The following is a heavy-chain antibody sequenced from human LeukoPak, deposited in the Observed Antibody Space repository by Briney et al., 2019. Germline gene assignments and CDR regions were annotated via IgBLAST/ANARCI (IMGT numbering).Heavy chain of an antibody. Sequence: SETLSLTCAVSGGSISSGGYSWSWIRQPPGKGLEWIGYIYHSGSTYYNPSLKSRVTISVDTSKNQFSLKLSSVTAADTAVYYCARREDIVVVPAAMEAFDIWGQGTMVTVSS. J-gene: IGHJ3*02. CDR1: GGSISSGGYS. CDR3: ARREDIVVVPAAMEAFDI. D-gene: IGHD2-2*01. CDR2: IYHSGST. V-gene: IGHV4-30-2*01.